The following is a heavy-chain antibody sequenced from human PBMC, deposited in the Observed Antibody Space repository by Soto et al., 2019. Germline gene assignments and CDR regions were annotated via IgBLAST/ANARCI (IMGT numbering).Heavy chain of an antibody. V-gene: IGHV1-3*01. CDR1: GYTFTTYA. CDR3: AYDSSGYLDY. D-gene: IGHD3-22*01. CDR2: INVGNGNT. Sequence: ASVKVSCKASGYTFTTYAMHWVRQAPGQRLEWMGWINVGNGNTKYSQKFQGRVTITRDTSASTAHMELSGLRSEDTAVYYCAYDSSGYLDYWGQGTLVTVSA. J-gene: IGHJ4*02.